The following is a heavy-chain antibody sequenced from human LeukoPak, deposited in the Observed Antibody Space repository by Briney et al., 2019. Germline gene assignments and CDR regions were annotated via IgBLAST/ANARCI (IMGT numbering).Heavy chain of an antibody. CDR3: VQDAYRSIPGCVIDALVV. D-gene: IGHD2-21*01. Sequence: GGSLRLSCAAWGFPFGDFAMTWVRQVRGGGLQWGSTITRSGQNTYYADAVGGRFTISRDDYKGMLYLQMNSLRAEHTAIYYCVQDAYRSIPGCVIDALVVWGQGTVVTVSS. CDR1: GFPFGDFA. J-gene: IGHJ3*01. CDR2: ITRSGQNT. V-gene: IGHV3-23*01.